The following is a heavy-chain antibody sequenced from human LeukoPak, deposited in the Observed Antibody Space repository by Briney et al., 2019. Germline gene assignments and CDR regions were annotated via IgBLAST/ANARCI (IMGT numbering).Heavy chain of an antibody. Sequence: GASVKVSCKASGGTFSSYAISWVRQAPGQGLEWMGGIIPIFGTANYAQKFQGRVTITADESTSTAYMELSRLRSDDTAVYYCARATAMIYSFDIWGQGTMVTVSS. CDR3: ARATAMIYSFDI. V-gene: IGHV1-69*13. D-gene: IGHD5-18*01. CDR2: IIPIFGTA. CDR1: GGTFSSYA. J-gene: IGHJ3*02.